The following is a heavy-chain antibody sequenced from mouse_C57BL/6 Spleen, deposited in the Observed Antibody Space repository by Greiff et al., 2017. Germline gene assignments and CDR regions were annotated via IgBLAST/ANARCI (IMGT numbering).Heavy chain of an antibody. J-gene: IGHJ1*03. CDR3: ARQVYYGSSYWYFDV. D-gene: IGHD1-1*01. CDR2: INPNYGTT. CDR1: GYSFTDYN. V-gene: IGHV1-39*01. Sequence: VQLKQSGPELVKPGASVKISCKASGYSFTDYNMNWVKQSNGKSLEWIGVINPNYGTTSYTQQFKGKATLTVDQSSSTAYMQLNSLTSEDSAFYICARQVYYGSSYWYFDVWGTGTTVTVSS.